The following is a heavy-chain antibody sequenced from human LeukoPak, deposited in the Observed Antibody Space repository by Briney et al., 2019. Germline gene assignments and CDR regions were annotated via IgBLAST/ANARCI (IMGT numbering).Heavy chain of an antibody. Sequence: SETLSLTCAVYGGSFSGYYWSWIRQPPGKGLEWIGEINHSGSTNYNPSLKSRVTISVDTSKNQFSLKLSSVTAADTAVYYCARGNGRWLQLRSYNWFDPWGQGTLVTVSS. CDR1: GGSFSGYY. D-gene: IGHD5-24*01. CDR3: ARGNGRWLQLRSYNWFDP. V-gene: IGHV4-34*01. J-gene: IGHJ5*02. CDR2: INHSGST.